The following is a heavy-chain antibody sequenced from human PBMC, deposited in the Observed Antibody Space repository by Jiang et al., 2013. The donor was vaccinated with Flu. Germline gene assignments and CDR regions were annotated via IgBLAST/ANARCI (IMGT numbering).Heavy chain of an antibody. D-gene: IGHD3-9*01. V-gene: IGHV5-51*01. CDR2: IYPDDSDT. Sequence: PGETLKISCEASGYSFSHYWIVWVRQMPGRGLEWMGFIYPDDSDTRYNPSFQGHVTISADTSLNTAYLQWDSLRASDTAMYYCARLGRRGLRYLDWLSHWGQGTPVTVSS. J-gene: IGHJ1*01. CDR3: ARLGRRGLRYLDWLSH. CDR1: GYSFSHYW.